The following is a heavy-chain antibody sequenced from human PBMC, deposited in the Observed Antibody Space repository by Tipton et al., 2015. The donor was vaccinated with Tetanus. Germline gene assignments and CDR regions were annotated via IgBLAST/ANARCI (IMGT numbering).Heavy chain of an antibody. Sequence: QLVQSGGEVKKPGASVKVSCKTSGYTFTRYGISWVRQAPGQGLEWMGWISPYNGMTNYAHKLQGRVTMTTDTSTNTAYMELRSLRSDDTAVYFCARLVKQWLVPEDYWGQGTLVTVSS. D-gene: IGHD6-19*01. CDR1: GYTFTRYG. CDR2: ISPYNGMT. J-gene: IGHJ4*02. CDR3: ARLVKQWLVPEDY. V-gene: IGHV1-18*01.